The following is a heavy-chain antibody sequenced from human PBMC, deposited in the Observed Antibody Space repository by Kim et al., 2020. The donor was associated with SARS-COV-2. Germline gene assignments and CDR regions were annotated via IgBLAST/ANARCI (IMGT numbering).Heavy chain of an antibody. D-gene: IGHD3-22*01. J-gene: IGHJ6*02. CDR1: GFTFSSYW. CDR3: ASDMGEYYDSSGYVDYYYGMDV. Sequence: GGSLRLSCAASGFTFSSYWMSWVRQAPGKGLEWVANIKQDGSEKYYVDSVKGRFTISRDNAKNSLYLQMNSLRAEDTAVYYCASDMGEYYDSSGYVDYYYGMDVWGQGPTVTVSS. V-gene: IGHV3-7*03. CDR2: IKQDGSEK.